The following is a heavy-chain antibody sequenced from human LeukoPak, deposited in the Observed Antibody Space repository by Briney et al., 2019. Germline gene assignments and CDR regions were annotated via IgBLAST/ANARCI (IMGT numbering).Heavy chain of an antibody. CDR1: GGSFSGYY. Sequence: MTSETLSLTCVVYGGSFSGYYWSWIRQPPGKGLKWIGEINHSGSTNYNPSLKSRVTISVDTSKNQFSLKLSSVTAADTAVYYCARDVDTAMVEKNYYYGMDVWGKGTTVTVSS. J-gene: IGHJ6*04. CDR2: INHSGST. V-gene: IGHV4-34*01. D-gene: IGHD5-18*01. CDR3: ARDVDTAMVEKNYYYGMDV.